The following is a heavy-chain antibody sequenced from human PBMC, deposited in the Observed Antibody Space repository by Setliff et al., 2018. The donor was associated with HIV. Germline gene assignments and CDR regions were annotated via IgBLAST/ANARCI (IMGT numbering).Heavy chain of an antibody. CDR1: GGTFSSYA. Sequence: SVKVSCKASGGTFSSYAISWVRQAPGQGLEWMGGIIPISGTVNYAQKFWGRVTITTHESTSTAYMELSSLRFDDTAMYYCVRGVQSPPHYSYYYMDVWGEGTMVTVSS. CDR2: IIPISGTV. J-gene: IGHJ6*03. V-gene: IGHV1-69*05. CDR3: VRGVQSPPHYSYYYMDV. D-gene: IGHD3-3*01.